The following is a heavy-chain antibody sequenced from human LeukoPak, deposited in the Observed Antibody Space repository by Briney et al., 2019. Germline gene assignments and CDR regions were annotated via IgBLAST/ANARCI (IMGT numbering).Heavy chain of an antibody. V-gene: IGHV1-18*01. Sequence: GASVKVSCKASGYTFTSYGITWVRQAPGQGLEWMGWISAYNGNTNYAQKLQGRVTMTTDTSTSTAYMELRSLRSDDTAVYYCARDLIHYGDYGLSGYWGQGTLVTVSS. D-gene: IGHD4-17*01. J-gene: IGHJ4*02. CDR1: GYTFTSYG. CDR2: ISAYNGNT. CDR3: ARDLIHYGDYGLSGY.